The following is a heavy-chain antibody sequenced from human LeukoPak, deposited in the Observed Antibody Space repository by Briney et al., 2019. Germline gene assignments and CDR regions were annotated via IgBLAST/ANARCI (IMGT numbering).Heavy chain of an antibody. CDR2: VSDSGGTT. D-gene: IGHD6-19*01. Sequence: PGGSLRLSCAASGFTFSSYAMSWVRQAPGKGLEWVSAVSDSGGTTYYAESVKGRFTMSRDNSKNTLYLQMNSLRAEDTAVYYCAKDRGIVVAGKFDPWGQGTLVTVSS. CDR1: GFTFSSYA. CDR3: AKDRGIVVAGKFDP. J-gene: IGHJ5*02. V-gene: IGHV3-23*01.